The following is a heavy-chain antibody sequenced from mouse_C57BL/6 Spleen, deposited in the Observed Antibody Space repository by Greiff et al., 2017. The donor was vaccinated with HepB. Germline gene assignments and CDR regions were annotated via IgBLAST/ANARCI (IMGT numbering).Heavy chain of an antibody. J-gene: IGHJ1*03. CDR3: ASHYYGSSYWYFDV. V-gene: IGHV1-26*01. D-gene: IGHD1-1*01. CDR1: GYTFTDYY. Sequence: EVKLQQSGPELVKPGASVMISCKASGYTFTDYYMNWVKQSHGKSLEWIGDINPNNGGTSYNQKFKGKATLTVDKSSSTAYMELRSLTSEDSAVYYCASHYYGSSYWYFDVWGTGTTVTVSS. CDR2: INPNNGGT.